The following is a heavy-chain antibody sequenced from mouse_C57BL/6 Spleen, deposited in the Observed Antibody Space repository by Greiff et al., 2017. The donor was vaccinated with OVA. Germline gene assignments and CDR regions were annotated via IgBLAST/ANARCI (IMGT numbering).Heavy chain of an antibody. Sequence: QVQLQQSGPELVKPGASVKISCKASGYAFSSSWMNWVKQRPGKGLEWIGRIYPGDGDTNYNGKFKGKATLTADKSSSPAYMQLSSLTSEDSAVYFCARSGIYYGNSYYFDYWGQGTTLTVSS. CDR3: ARSGIYYGNSYYFDY. J-gene: IGHJ2*01. CDR1: GYAFSSSW. V-gene: IGHV1-82*01. CDR2: IYPGDGDT. D-gene: IGHD2-1*01.